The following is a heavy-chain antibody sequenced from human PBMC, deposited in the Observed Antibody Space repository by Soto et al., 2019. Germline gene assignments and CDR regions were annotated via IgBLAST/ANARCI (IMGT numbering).Heavy chain of an antibody. CDR3: ARGMYGSGSYYIGDAFDM. D-gene: IGHD3-10*01. J-gene: IGHJ3*02. CDR1: GFTVSYNY. Sequence: GGSLRLSCAASGFTVSYNYMNWVRQAPGKGLEWVSVIYRGGDTFYADSVKGRFTISRDNSKNTLYLQMNSLRAEDTAVYYCARGMYGSGSYYIGDAFDMWGQGTMVTVSS. CDR2: IYRGGDT. V-gene: IGHV3-53*01.